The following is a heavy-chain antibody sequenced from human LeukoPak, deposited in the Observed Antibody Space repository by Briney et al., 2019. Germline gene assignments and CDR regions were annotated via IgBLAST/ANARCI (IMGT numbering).Heavy chain of an antibody. V-gene: IGHV3-7*01. J-gene: IGHJ5*02. CDR3: ARDFTSGSYFPWFDP. CDR2: IKQDGSEM. D-gene: IGHD1-26*01. CDR1: GLTISNYW. Sequence: PGGSLRLSCAASGLTISNYWMSWVRQAPGRGLQWVAHIKQDGSEMNYVDSVKGRFTISRDNAKNSLYLQMNSLRAEDTAVYYCARDFTSGSYFPWFDPWGQGTLVTVSS.